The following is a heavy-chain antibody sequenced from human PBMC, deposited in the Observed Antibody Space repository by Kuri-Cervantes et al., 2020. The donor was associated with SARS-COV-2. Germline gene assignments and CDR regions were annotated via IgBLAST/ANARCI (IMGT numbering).Heavy chain of an antibody. CDR2: IRYDGSNK. CDR3: AKDEGDIVVVPAATGY. D-gene: IGHD2-2*01. V-gene: IGHV3-30*02. Sequence: LSLTCAASGFTFSSYGMHWVRQAPGKGLEWVAFIRYDGSNKYYADSVKGRFTISRDNSKNTLYLQMNSLRAEDTAVYYCAKDEGDIVVVPAATGYWGQGTLVTVSS. CDR1: GFTFSSYG. J-gene: IGHJ4*02.